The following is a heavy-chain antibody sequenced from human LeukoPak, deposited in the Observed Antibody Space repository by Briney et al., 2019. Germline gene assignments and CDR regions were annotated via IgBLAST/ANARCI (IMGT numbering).Heavy chain of an antibody. V-gene: IGHV4-31*03. J-gene: IGHJ4*02. D-gene: IGHD3-10*01. Sequence: SGTLSLTCTVSGGSISSGDYYWSWIRQHPGKGLEWIGYIYYSGSTCYNPSLESRVTISVDTSKNQFSLKLSSVTAADTAVYYCARVDYYGSGNYFDYWGQGTLVTVSS. CDR3: ARVDYYGSGNYFDY. CDR1: GGSISSGDYY. CDR2: IYYSGST.